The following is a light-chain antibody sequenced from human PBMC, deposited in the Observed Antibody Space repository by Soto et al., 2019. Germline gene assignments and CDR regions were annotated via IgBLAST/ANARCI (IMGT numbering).Light chain of an antibody. CDR3: QRSSNWPPLT. CDR2: DAV. Sequence: EIVLTQSPDTLSLSPGERATLSCRASQSIGPYLAWYQLKPGQSPRLLVYDAVNKAAGAPDRFSGSGSGTDFTLTIRSLAPEDSAVYLCQRSSNWPPLTFGRGNKVEIK. V-gene: IGKV3-11*01. J-gene: IGKJ4*01. CDR1: QSIGPY.